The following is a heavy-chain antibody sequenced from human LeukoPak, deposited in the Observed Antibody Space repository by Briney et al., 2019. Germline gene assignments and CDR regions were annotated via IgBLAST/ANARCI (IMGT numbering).Heavy chain of an antibody. Sequence: ASVKVSCKASGYTFTSYYMHWVRQAPGQGLEWMGIINPSGGSTSYAQKFQGRVTMTRDTSTSTVYMELSSLRSEDTAVYYCARDVAVAGTDSVPYFDYWGQGTLVTVSS. J-gene: IGHJ4*02. D-gene: IGHD6-19*01. CDR1: GYTFTSYY. CDR2: INPSGGST. V-gene: IGHV1-46*01. CDR3: ARDVAVAGTDSVPYFDY.